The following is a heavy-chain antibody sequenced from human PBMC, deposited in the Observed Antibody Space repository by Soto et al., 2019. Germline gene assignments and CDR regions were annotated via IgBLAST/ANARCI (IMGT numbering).Heavy chain of an antibody. CDR1: GFSFSISP. V-gene: IGHV3-30-3*01. J-gene: IGHJ4*02. CDR3: ARDPKTSGGQHWAFNYFDS. CDR2: ISYDGTNK. D-gene: IGHD7-27*01. Sequence: PRLSFAASGFSFSISPMHWVRQAPGKGPEWVALISYDGTNKFYADSVKGRFTISRDNSKSTLYLQVDSLRPEDAAVYYCARDPKTSGGQHWAFNYFDSWGQGTLVTVSS.